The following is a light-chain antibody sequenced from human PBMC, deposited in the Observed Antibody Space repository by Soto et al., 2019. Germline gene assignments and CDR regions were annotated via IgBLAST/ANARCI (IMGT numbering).Light chain of an antibody. CDR2: KAS. Sequence: DIQMTQSPSTLSGSVGDRVTITCRASQTIISWLAWYQQKPGKAPKLLIYKASTLKSGVPSRFSGSGSGTEFTLTISSLQPGDFATYYCQHYNSYSEAFGQGTKVDNK. J-gene: IGKJ1*01. CDR1: QTIISW. CDR3: QHYNSYSEA. V-gene: IGKV1-5*03.